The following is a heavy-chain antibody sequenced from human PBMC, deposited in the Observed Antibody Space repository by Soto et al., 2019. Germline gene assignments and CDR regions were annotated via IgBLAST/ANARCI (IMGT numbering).Heavy chain of an antibody. Sequence: GSLRLSCAASGFTFSSYDMSWVRQAPGKGLEWVSAISGSGGSTYYADSVKGRFTISRDNSKNTLYLQMNSLRAEDTAVYYCAKSIYYYYYMDVWGKGTTVTVSS. CDR2: ISGSGGST. CDR1: GFTFSSYD. J-gene: IGHJ6*03. V-gene: IGHV3-23*01. D-gene: IGHD2-21*01. CDR3: AKSIYYYYYMDV.